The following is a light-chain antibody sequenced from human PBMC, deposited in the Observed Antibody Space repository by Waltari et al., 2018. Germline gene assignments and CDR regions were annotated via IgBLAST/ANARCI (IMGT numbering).Light chain of an antibody. CDR2: EDS. Sequence: SYELTQPPSVSVAPGQTAMITCGGNNIGSKSVHWYQQKPGQAPVLVVYEDSDRPSGIPERFSGSNSGNTATLTINRVEAGDEADYYCQVWDSTSDHVVFGGGTKLTVL. CDR3: QVWDSTSDHVV. CDR1: NIGSKS. J-gene: IGLJ2*01. V-gene: IGLV3-21*02.